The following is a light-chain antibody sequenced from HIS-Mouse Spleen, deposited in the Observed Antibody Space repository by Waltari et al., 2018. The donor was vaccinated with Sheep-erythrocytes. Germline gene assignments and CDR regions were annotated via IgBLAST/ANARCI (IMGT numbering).Light chain of an antibody. V-gene: IGLV3-10*01. CDR1: ALPTKY. J-gene: IGLJ1*01. CDR2: EDS. Sequence: SYELTQPPSVSVSPGQTARITCPGDALPTKYAYWYQQKSGQAPVLVIYEDSKRPSGIPVRFSGASSGTMATLTSSGGQVEDEADYYCYSTDSSGNHRVFGTGTKVTVL. CDR3: YSTDSSGNHRV.